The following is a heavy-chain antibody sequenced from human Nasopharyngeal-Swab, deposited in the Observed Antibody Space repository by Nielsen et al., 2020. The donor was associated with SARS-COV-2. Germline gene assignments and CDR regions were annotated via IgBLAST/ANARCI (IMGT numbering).Heavy chain of an antibody. Sequence: SVKVSCKASGGTFSSYAFSWVRQAPGQGLEWMGGIIPIFGTANYAQKFQGRVTITADKSTSTAYMELSSLRSEDTAVYYCARDPDYYDSSGEWAPPSNNWFDPWGQGTLVTVSS. CDR2: IIPIFGTA. CDR1: GGTFSSYA. J-gene: IGHJ5*02. V-gene: IGHV1-69*06. CDR3: ARDPDYYDSSGEWAPPSNNWFDP. D-gene: IGHD3-22*01.